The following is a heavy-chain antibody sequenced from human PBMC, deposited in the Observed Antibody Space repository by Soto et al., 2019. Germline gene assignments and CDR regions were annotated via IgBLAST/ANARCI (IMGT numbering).Heavy chain of an antibody. V-gene: IGHV4-34*01. CDR2: IHHTGDT. CDR3: VRVEERSPGSGPLADY. J-gene: IGHJ4*02. CDR1: CASFSAYY. Sequence: QVHVQQWGAGLLKPSETLSLTCGVYCASFSAYYWNWIRQSPGKVLEWLGDIHHTGDTKYNLSLNSSLTLSVETSTNQFDLNLTSVTAAVTAVYYFVRVEERSPGSGPLADYCGQGTLVTVYS. D-gene: IGHD3-10*01.